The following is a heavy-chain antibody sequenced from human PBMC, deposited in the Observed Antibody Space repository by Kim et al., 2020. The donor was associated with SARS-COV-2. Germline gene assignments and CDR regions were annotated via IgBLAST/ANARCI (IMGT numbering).Heavy chain of an antibody. CDR2: IHYTGTT. Sequence: SETLSLTCSVSGGSLDRGNYYWGWIRQAPGKGLEFTSYIHYTGTTTYNPSLKSRVTISLDMSKNQFSLDLSSMTPADTAVYYCVSDGGSTAPNAFDVWGQGTMVTVSS. J-gene: IGHJ3*01. CDR1: GGSLDRGNYY. V-gene: IGHV4-61*01. D-gene: IGHD3-16*01. CDR3: VSDGGSTAPNAFDV.